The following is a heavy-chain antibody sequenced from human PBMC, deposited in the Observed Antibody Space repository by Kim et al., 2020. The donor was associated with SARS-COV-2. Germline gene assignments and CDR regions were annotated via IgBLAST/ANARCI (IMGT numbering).Heavy chain of an antibody. V-gene: IGHV3-15*01. CDR2: IKSKTDGGTT. CDR3: TTDLNYYDSSGYYPWVDY. Sequence: GGSLRLSCAASGFTFSNAWMSWVRQAPGKGLEWVGRIKSKTDGGTTDYAAPVKGRFTISRDDSKNTLYLQMNSLKTEDTAVYYCTTDLNYYDSSGYYPWVDYWGQGTLVTVSS. CDR1: GFTFSNAW. J-gene: IGHJ4*02. D-gene: IGHD3-22*01.